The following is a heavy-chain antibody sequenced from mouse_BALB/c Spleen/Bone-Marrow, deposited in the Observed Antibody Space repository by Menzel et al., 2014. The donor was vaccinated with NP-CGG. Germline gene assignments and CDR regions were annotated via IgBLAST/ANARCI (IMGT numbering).Heavy chain of an antibody. CDR1: GFHIKDTY. V-gene: IGHV14-3*02. Sequence: VQLQQSGAELVKPGASVKLSCTASGFHIKDTYMHWVKQRPEQGLEWIGRIDPANGNTKYDPKFQGKATITADTSSNTAYLQLSSLTSEDTAVYYCANYYFGSSLFAYWGQGTLVTVSA. D-gene: IGHD1-1*01. CDR2: IDPANGNT. CDR3: ANYYFGSSLFAY. J-gene: IGHJ3*01.